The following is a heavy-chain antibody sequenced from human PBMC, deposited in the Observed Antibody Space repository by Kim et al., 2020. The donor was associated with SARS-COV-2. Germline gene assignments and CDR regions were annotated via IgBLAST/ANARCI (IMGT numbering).Heavy chain of an antibody. CDR1: GGSISSGGYY. V-gene: IGHV4-31*03. CDR2: IYYSGST. D-gene: IGHD3-9*01. Sequence: SETLSLTCTVSGGSISSGGYYWSWIRQHPGKGLEWIGYIYYSGSTYYNPSLKSRVTISVDTSKNQFSLKLSSVTAADTAVYYCARRRSSYDILTGYWAFDIWGQGTMGTVSS. CDR3: ARRRSSYDILTGYWAFDI. J-gene: IGHJ3*02.